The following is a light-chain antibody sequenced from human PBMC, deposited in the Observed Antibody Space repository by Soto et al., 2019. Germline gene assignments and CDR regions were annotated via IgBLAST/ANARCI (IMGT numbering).Light chain of an antibody. J-gene: IGKJ2*01. Sequence: DIQVTQSPSTLSASVRDRVTVTCRASQSISSWLAWYQQKPGKAPKLLIYKASSLESGVPSRFSGSGSGTEFTLTISSLQPDDLATYYCQQYNGYSAFGQGTKLEIK. CDR3: QQYNGYSA. CDR1: QSISSW. V-gene: IGKV1-5*03. CDR2: KAS.